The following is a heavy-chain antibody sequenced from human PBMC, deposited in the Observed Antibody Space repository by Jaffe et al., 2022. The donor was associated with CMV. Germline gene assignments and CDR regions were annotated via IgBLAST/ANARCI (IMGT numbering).Heavy chain of an antibody. Sequence: QVQLQESGPGLVKPSETLSLTCTVSGGSISSYYWSWIRQPPGKGLEWIGYIYYSGSTNYNPSLKSRVTISVDTSKNQFSLKLSSVTAADTAVYYCARMGGYDILTGHMGPHDYWGQGTLVTVSS. V-gene: IGHV4-59*01. J-gene: IGHJ4*02. CDR3: ARMGGYDILTGHMGPHDY. CDR2: IYYSGST. CDR1: GGSISSYY. D-gene: IGHD3-9*01.